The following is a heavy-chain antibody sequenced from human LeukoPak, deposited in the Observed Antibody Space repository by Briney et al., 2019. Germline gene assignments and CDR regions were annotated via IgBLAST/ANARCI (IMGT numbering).Heavy chain of an antibody. D-gene: IGHD1-26*01. CDR2: IYSGGST. Sequence: GGSLRLSCAASGFTVSSNYMSWVRQAPGKGLEWVSVIYSGGSTHYADSVKGRFTISRDNSKNTLYLQMNSLRAEDTAVYYCARDSASLYSGSYSDYWGQGTLVTVSS. CDR1: GFTVSSNY. V-gene: IGHV3-66*01. J-gene: IGHJ4*02. CDR3: ARDSASLYSGSYSDY.